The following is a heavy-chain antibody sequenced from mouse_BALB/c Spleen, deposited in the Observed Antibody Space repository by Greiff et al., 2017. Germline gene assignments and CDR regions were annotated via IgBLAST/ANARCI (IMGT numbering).Heavy chain of an antibody. CDR2: ISDGGSYT. D-gene: IGHD2-10*01. CDR3: ARDLERTYYGNYKFAY. J-gene: IGHJ3*01. CDR1: GFTFSDYY. V-gene: IGHV5-4*02. Sequence: EVQVVESGGGLVKPGGSLKLSCAASGFTFSDYYMYWVRQTPEKRLEWVATISDGGSYTYYPDSVKGRFTISRDNAKNNLYLQMSSLKSEDTAMYYCARDLERTYYGNYKFAYWGQGTLVTVSA.